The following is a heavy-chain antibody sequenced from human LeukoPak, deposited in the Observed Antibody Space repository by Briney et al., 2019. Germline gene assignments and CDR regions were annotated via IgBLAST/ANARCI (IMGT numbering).Heavy chain of an antibody. J-gene: IGHJ6*02. D-gene: IGHD2-2*01. V-gene: IGHV3-21*01. CDR1: GYSFNAYA. CDR3: ARDIVVVPAATVPTWGMDV. Sequence: PGGSLRLSCAASGYSFNAYAMSWVRQAPGKGLEWVSSISSSTSYIFYADSMKGRFTISRDNAKNSLYLQMNSLRAEDTAVYYCARDIVVVPAATVPTWGMDVWGQGTTVTVSS. CDR2: ISSSTSYI.